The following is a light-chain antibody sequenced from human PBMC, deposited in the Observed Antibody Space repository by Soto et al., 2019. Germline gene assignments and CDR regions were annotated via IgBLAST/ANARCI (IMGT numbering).Light chain of an antibody. V-gene: IGKV1-5*01. CDR2: DAS. Sequence: DIQMTQSPSTLSASVGDRVTITCRASQSISSWLAWYQQKPGKAPKLPIYDASSLESGVPSRFSGSGSGTEFTLTISSLQPDDVATYYCQQYNIYSGTFGQGSKVEIK. J-gene: IGKJ1*01. CDR3: QQYNIYSGT. CDR1: QSISSW.